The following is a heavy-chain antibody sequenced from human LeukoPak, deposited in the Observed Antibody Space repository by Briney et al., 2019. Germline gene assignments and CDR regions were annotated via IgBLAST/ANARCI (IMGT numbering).Heavy chain of an antibody. D-gene: IGHD3-10*01. CDR1: GFIFDGYA. CDR2: VSKDGSAT. V-gene: IGHV3-30*03. CDR3: ATGRVQLDY. J-gene: IGHJ4*02. Sequence: GGSLRLSCAASGFIFDGYATNWVRQAPGKGLEWVAQVSKDGSATFYADSVRGRFTISRDNSKNTLSLQMDNLRVDDTAVYFCATGRVQLDYWGQGALVSVSS.